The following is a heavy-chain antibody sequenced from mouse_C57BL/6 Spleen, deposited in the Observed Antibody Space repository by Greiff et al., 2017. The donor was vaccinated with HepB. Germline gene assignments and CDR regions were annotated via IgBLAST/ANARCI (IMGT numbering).Heavy chain of an antibody. Sequence: EVQRVESGPVLVKPGASVKMSCKASGYTFTDYYINWVKQSHGKSLEWIGVINPYNGGTSYNQKFKGKATLTVDKSSSTAYMELNSLTSEDSAVYYCAFITTVVATGDYWGQGTTLTVSS. CDR3: AFITTVVATGDY. J-gene: IGHJ2*01. V-gene: IGHV1-19*01. CDR2: INPYNGGT. D-gene: IGHD1-1*01. CDR1: GYTFTDYY.